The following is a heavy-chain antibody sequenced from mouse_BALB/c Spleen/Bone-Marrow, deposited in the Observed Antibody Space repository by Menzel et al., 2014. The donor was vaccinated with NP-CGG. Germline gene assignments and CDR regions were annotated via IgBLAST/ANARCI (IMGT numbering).Heavy chain of an antibody. CDR3: ARDGDYDEGYAMDY. Sequence: QVQLQQSGAELVRPRTSVKVSCKASGCAFTNYLIEWVKQRPGQGLEWIGVINPGSGGTNYNEKFKGKATLTADKSSSTAYMQLSSLTSDDSAVYFCARDGDYDEGYAMDYWGQGTSVTVSS. CDR2: INPGSGGT. J-gene: IGHJ4*01. D-gene: IGHD2-4*01. CDR1: GCAFTNYL. V-gene: IGHV1-54*01.